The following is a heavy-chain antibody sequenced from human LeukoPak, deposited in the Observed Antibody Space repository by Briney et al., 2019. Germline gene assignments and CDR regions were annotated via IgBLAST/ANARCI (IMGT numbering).Heavy chain of an antibody. CDR2: IYYSGST. CDR3: ARCFYYYYMDV. V-gene: IGHV4-59*11. J-gene: IGHJ6*03. CDR1: GGSISSHY. Sequence: DPSETLSLTCTVSGGSISSHYWSWIRQPPGKGLEWIGYIYYSGSTNYNPSLKSRVTISVDTSKNQFSLKLSSVTAADTAVYYCARCFYYYYMDVWGKGTTVIVSS.